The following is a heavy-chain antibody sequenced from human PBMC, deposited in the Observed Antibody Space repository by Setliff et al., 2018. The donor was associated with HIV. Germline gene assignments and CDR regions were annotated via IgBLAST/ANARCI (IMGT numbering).Heavy chain of an antibody. J-gene: IGHJ3*02. D-gene: IGHD3-10*01. CDR1: GYIFISYG. CDR2: ISAYNGNT. CDR3: ARAPKRVYYYGSGTYLHDAFDI. Sequence: ASVKVSCKASGYIFISYGFSWVRQATGQGLEWMGWISAYNGNTTYAQKLQGRVTMNTDTSTSTAYMELRNLRSDDTAVYYCARAPKRVYYYGSGTYLHDAFDIWGQGTMVTVSS. V-gene: IGHV1-18*01.